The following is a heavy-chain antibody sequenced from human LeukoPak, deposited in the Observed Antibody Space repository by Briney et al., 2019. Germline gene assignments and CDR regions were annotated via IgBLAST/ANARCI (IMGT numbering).Heavy chain of an antibody. J-gene: IGHJ4*02. CDR2: INPNSGGT. D-gene: IGHD6-13*01. V-gene: IGHV1-2*02. Sequence: ASVKVSCKASGYTFTGYYMHWVRQAPGQGLEWMGWINPNSGGTNYAQKFQGRVTMTRDTSISTAYMELSRLRSDDTAVYYCARDQRGSSSWESYFDHWGQGSLVTVSS. CDR1: GYTFTGYY. CDR3: ARDQRGSSSWESYFDH.